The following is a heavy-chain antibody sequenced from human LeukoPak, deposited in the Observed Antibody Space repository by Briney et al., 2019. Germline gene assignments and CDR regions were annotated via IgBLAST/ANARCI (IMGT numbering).Heavy chain of an antibody. Sequence: SETLSLTCTVSGDSITSYYWSWIRLPPGKGLEWIGHIYHSGTTNYSPSLKSRVTLSVDTSKNQFSLKLRSVTAADTAVYYCTRAPESMTIDYWGQGTLVTVSS. CDR1: GDSITSYY. CDR2: IYHSGTT. CDR3: TRAPESMTIDY. J-gene: IGHJ4*02. V-gene: IGHV4-59*12. D-gene: IGHD1-14*01.